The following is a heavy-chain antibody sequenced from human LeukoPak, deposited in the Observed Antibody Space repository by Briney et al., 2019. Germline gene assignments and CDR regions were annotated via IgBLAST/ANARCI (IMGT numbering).Heavy chain of an antibody. CDR2: IHPGDSDT. Sequence: GESLKISCKGSGYSFTSYWIGWVRQMPGKGLEWIGIIHPGDSDTRYSPSFQGQVTISADKSISTAFLQWSSLQASDTAMYYCARSSAMTYNGPRDYWGQGTLVTVSS. CDR1: GYSFTSYW. D-gene: IGHD3-10*01. J-gene: IGHJ4*02. CDR3: ARSSAMTYNGPRDY. V-gene: IGHV5-51*01.